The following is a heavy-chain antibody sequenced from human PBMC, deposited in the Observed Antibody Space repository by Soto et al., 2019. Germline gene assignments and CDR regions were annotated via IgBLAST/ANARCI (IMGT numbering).Heavy chain of an antibody. CDR3: AKPIEAAGYYGMDV. J-gene: IGHJ6*02. V-gene: IGHV3-30*18. D-gene: IGHD6-13*01. CDR2: ISFDGIKK. CDR1: GFTFRSYD. Sequence: QVQLVESGGGAVQPGGSLKLSCAASGFTFRSYDMHWVRQAPGKGLEWMGLISFDGIKKYYADSVKGRFTISRDSSKNKLYLQMNGLRPEDTAVYYCAKPIEAAGYYGMDVWDQGSTVTVSS.